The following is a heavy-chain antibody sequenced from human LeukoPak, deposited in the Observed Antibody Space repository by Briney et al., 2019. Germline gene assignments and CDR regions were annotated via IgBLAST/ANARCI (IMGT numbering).Heavy chain of an antibody. CDR3: AREPLYGSGKGNDY. CDR1: GGSISSRSYY. J-gene: IGHJ4*02. D-gene: IGHD3-10*01. Sequence: SETLSLTCTVSGGSISSRSYYWGWIRQPAGKGLEWIGRIYTNSGNTNYNPSLKSRVTISVDTSKNQFSLKLSSVTAADTAVYYCAREPLYGSGKGNDYWGQGTLVTVSS. V-gene: IGHV4-61*02. CDR2: IYTNSGNT.